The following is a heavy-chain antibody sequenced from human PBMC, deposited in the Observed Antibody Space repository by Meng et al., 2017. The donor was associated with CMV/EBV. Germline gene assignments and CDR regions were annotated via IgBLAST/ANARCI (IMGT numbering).Heavy chain of an antibody. CDR3: ARAIVLMVYAENWFDP. J-gene: IGHJ5*02. CDR1: GGSISSSSYY. V-gene: IGHV4-39*07. D-gene: IGHD2-8*01. CDR2: IYYSGST. Sequence: QLQPQEAGPGLGKPSETLSLTCLGSGGSISSSSYYWGWIRQPPGKGLEWIGSIYYSGSTYYNPSLKSRVTISVDTSKNQFSLKLSSVTAADTAVYYCARAIVLMVYAENWFDPWGQGTLVTVSS.